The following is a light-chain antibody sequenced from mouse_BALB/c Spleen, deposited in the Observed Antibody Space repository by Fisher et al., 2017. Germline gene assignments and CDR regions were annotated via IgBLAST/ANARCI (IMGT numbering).Light chain of an antibody. V-gene: IGKV4-55*01. CDR2: DTS. J-gene: IGKJ2*01. CDR3: QQGSSIPRT. Sequence: IVMTQSPAIMSASPGEKVTMTCSASSSVSYMYWYQQKPGSSPRLLIYDTSNLASGVPVRFSGSGSGTSYSLTIGTMEAEDVATYYCQQGSSIPRTFGGGTKLEIK. CDR1: SSVSY.